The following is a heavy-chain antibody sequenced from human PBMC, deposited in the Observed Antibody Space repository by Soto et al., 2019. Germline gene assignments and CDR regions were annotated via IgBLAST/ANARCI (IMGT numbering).Heavy chain of an antibody. D-gene: IGHD5-18*01. CDR3: ARYSFGVRNFDY. CDR1: GFTFSSYA. Sequence: EVHLLESGGGLVQPGGSLRLSCAASGFTFSSYAMSWARQAPGKGLEWVSTISGSGGGTYYADSVKGRFTISRDNSKDTLFLQMNSLRAEDTAVYYSARYSFGVRNFDYWGQGTLVTVSS. V-gene: IGHV3-23*01. J-gene: IGHJ4*02. CDR2: ISGSGGGT.